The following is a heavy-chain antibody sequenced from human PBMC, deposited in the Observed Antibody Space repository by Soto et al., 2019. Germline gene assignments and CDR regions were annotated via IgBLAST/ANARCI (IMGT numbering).Heavy chain of an antibody. CDR1: GYTFTSHG. V-gene: IGHV1-18*01. D-gene: IGHD2-2*01. CDR3: ARGASCTSTSCYDYFHYGMDV. CDR2: ISTYNGNT. J-gene: IGHJ6*02. Sequence: ASVKVSCQASGYTFTSHGITWVRQAPGHGLEWMGWISTYNGNTNYAQKLQGRVTLTTDTSTSTAYMELRSLRSDDAAVYYCARGASCTSTSCYDYFHYGMDVWGQGTTVTVSS.